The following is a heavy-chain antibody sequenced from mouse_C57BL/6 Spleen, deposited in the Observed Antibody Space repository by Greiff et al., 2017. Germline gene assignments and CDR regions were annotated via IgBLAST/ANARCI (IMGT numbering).Heavy chain of an antibody. CDR2: INYDGSST. CDR1: GFTFSDYY. D-gene: IGHD1-1*01. Sequence: EVKLVESEGGLVQPGSSMKLSCTASGFTFSDYYMAWVRQVPEKGLEWVANINYDGSSTYYLDSLKSRFIISRDNAKNILYLQMSSLKSEDTATYYCAREGNYGSSYEYFDVWGTGTTVTVSS. J-gene: IGHJ1*03. V-gene: IGHV5-16*01. CDR3: AREGNYGSSYEYFDV.